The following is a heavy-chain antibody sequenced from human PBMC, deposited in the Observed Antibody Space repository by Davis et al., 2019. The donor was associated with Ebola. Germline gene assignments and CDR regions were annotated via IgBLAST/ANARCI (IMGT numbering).Heavy chain of an antibody. J-gene: IGHJ5*02. CDR2: IYYSGST. CDR3: ARGGLVWVPSRCWFDP. CDR1: GGSISSGDYY. D-gene: IGHD2-2*01. Sequence: LRLSCTVSGGSISSGDYYWSWIRQPPGKGLEWIGYIYYSGSTNYNPSLKSRVTISVDTSKNQFPLKLSSVTAADTAVYYCARGGLVWVPSRCWFDPWGQGTLVTVSS. V-gene: IGHV4-30-4*01.